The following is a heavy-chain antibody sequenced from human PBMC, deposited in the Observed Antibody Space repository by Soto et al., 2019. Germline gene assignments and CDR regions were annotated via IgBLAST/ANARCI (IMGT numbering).Heavy chain of an antibody. CDR3: AGEGGGQWLVKDWYFDL. CDR2: VIPIFGTA. V-gene: IGHV1-69*01. J-gene: IGHJ2*01. Sequence: QVQLVQSGAEVKKPGSSVKVSCKASGGTFSSYAISWVRQAPGQGLEWMGGVIPIFGTANYAQKFQGRVTITADESTSTAYMELRSLRSEDTAVYYCAGEGGGQWLVKDWYFDLWGRGTLVTVSS. D-gene: IGHD6-19*01. CDR1: GGTFSSYA.